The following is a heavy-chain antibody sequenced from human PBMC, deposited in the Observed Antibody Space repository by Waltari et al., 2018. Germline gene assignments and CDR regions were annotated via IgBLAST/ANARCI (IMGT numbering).Heavy chain of an antibody. CDR3: ARVVYYFDA. CDR2: VYKGGGARTT. CDR1: GYSISGGYY. Sequence: QVQLQESGPGLVKPSETLSLTCSVSGYSISGGYYWGWIRQSPGKGLEWIGSVYKGGGARTTLYNKSLDNRLILSVDTSKNQFSLKLYSVTAADTAIYYCARVVYYFDAWGQGILVTVSS. J-gene: IGHJ4*02. V-gene: IGHV4-38-2*02.